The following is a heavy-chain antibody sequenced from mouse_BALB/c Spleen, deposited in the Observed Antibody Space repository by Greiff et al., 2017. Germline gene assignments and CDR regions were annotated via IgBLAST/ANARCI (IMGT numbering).Heavy chain of an antibody. D-gene: IGHD2-4*01. CDR2: IYPGDGDT. V-gene: IGHV1-82*01. Sequence: VQLQQSGPELVKPGASVKISCKASGYAFSSSWMNWVKQRPGQGLEWIGRIYPGDGDTNYNGKFKGKATLTADKSSSTAYMQLSSLTSVDSAVYFCARLAYDYDYFDYWGQGTTLTVSS. J-gene: IGHJ2*01. CDR1: GYAFSSSW. CDR3: ARLAYDYDYFDY.